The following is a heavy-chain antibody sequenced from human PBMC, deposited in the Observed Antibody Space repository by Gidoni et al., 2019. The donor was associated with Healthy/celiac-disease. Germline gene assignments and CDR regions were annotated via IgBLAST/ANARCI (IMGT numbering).Heavy chain of an antibody. J-gene: IGHJ2*01. CDR1: GFPFSSYA. Sequence: EVQLLESVGGLVQHGGSLRLSCAVPGFPFSSYAMRWVRQAPGTGLGWVSAISGSGGSTYYANSVKGRFTISRDNSKHTLYLQMNSLRAEHTAVYYCAKAATLYYSSGYYSRYFDLWGRGTLVTVSS. D-gene: IGHD3-22*01. V-gene: IGHV3-23*01. CDR2: ISGSGGST. CDR3: AKAATLYYSSGYYSRYFDL.